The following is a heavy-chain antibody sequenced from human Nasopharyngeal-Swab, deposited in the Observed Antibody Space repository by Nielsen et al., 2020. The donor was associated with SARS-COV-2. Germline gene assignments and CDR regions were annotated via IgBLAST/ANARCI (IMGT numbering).Heavy chain of an antibody. CDR2: ISAYNGNT. CDR3: ARAPHYDYIWGSYRYTPPDDY. J-gene: IGHJ4*02. CDR1: GYTFTSYG. Sequence: ASVKVSCKASGYTFTSYGISWVRQAPGQGLDWMGWISAYNGNTNYAQNLQGRVTMTTDTSTSTAYVELRSLRSDDTAVYYCARAPHYDYIWGSYRYTPPDDYWGQGTLVTVSS. V-gene: IGHV1-18*01. D-gene: IGHD3-16*02.